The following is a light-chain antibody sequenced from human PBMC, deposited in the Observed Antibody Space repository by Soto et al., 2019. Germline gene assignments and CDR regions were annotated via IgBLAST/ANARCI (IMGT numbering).Light chain of an antibody. CDR2: KAS. J-gene: IGKJ1*01. CDR3: QHYNSYSEA. Sequence: DIPMTQSPSTLSGSAGDSVTITCRASQTISSWLAWYQQKPGKAPKLLIYKASTLKSGVPSRFSGSGSGTEFTLTISSLQPDDFATYYCQHYNSYSEAFGQGTKVDIK. V-gene: IGKV1-5*03. CDR1: QTISSW.